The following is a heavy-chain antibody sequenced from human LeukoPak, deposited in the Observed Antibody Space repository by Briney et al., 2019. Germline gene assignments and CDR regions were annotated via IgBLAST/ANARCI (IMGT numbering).Heavy chain of an antibody. V-gene: IGHV3-73*01. CDR2: IRSKANNYAT. D-gene: IGHD2-21*01. J-gene: IGHJ4*02. CDR1: GFTFSCSA. Sequence: GGSLRLSCAASGFTFSCSAMHWVRQASGKGLEWVGRIRSKANNYATGYAASVKGRITISREDSKNTAYLQMNSLKTEDTAVYYCTRPGLQDYWGQGTLVTVSS. CDR3: TRPGLQDY.